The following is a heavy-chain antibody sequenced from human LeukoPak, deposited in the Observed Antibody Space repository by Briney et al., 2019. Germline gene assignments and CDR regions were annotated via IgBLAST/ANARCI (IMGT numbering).Heavy chain of an antibody. CDR2: INHSGST. J-gene: IGHJ4*02. Sequence: PSETLSLTCAVYGGSLSGYYWSWIRQPPGKGLEWIGEINHSGSTNYNPSLKSRVTISVDTSKNQFSLKLSSVTAADTAVYYCAREEGLRYFDWGQGTLVTVSS. D-gene: IGHD3-9*01. V-gene: IGHV4-34*01. CDR1: GGSLSGYY. CDR3: AREEGLRYFD.